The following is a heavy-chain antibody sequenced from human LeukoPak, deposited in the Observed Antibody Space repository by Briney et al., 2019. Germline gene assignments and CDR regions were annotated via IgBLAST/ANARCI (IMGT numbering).Heavy chain of an antibody. D-gene: IGHD3-3*01. CDR1: GGSISSSSYY. CDR3: ARHTRESIFGNWGGYGMDV. Sequence: PSQTLSLTCTVSGGSISSSSYYWGWIRQPPGKGLEWIGSIYYSGSTYYNPSLKSRVTISVDTSKNQFSLKLSSVTAADTAVYYCARHTRESIFGNWGGYGMDVWGQGTTVTVSS. J-gene: IGHJ6*02. V-gene: IGHV4-39*01. CDR2: IYYSGST.